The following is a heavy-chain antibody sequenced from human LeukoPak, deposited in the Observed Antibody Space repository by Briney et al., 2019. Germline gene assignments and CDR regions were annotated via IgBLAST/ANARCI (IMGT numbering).Heavy chain of an antibody. Sequence: PSETLSLTCTDSGGSISSCYWSWIRQPPGEGLEGMGYIYYSGSTNYNPSLKSRVSISVDTSKNQFSLNLSSVTAADTAVYYCARSPPRYYYYVLGSYRYSYGMDVWGQGTTVTVSS. CDR1: GGSISSCY. D-gene: IGHD3-16*02. CDR2: IYYSGST. J-gene: IGHJ6*02. V-gene: IGHV4-59*08. CDR3: ARSPPRYYYYVLGSYRYSYGMDV.